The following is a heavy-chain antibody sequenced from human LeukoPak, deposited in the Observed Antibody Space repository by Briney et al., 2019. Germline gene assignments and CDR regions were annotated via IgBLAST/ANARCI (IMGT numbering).Heavy chain of an antibody. V-gene: IGHV3-23*01. CDR3: AKLRGPFGAPGGDY. CDR2: ISGSGGST. Sequence: QPGGSLRLSCSASGFIFSPYAMHWVRQAPGKGLEWVSAISGSGGSTYYADSVKGRFTISSDNSKNTLYLQMNSLRAEDTAVYYCAKLRGPFGAPGGDYWGQGTLVTVSS. D-gene: IGHD3-10*01. CDR1: GFIFSPYA. J-gene: IGHJ4*02.